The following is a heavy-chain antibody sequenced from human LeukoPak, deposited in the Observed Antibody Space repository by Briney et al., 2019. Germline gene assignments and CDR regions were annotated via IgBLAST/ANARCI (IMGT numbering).Heavy chain of an antibody. CDR2: ISWNSGSI. J-gene: IGHJ4*02. CDR1: GFTFSSYA. D-gene: IGHD1-26*01. Sequence: PGGSLRLSCAASGFTFSSYAMHWVRQAPGKGLEWVSGISWNSGSIGYADSVKGRFTISRDNAKNSLYLQMNSLRAEDTALYYCAKGASSLVGAKGDFDYWGQGTLVTVSS. CDR3: AKGASSLVGAKGDFDY. V-gene: IGHV3-9*01.